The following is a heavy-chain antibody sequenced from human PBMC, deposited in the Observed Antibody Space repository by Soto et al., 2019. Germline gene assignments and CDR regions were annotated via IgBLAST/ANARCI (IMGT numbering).Heavy chain of an antibody. V-gene: IGHV4-39*01. D-gene: IGHD4-17*01. J-gene: IGHJ3*02. CDR1: GGSISSSSYY. Sequence: QLQLQESGPGLVKPSETLSLTCTVSGGSISSSSYYWGWIRQPPGKGLEWIGSIYYSGSTYYNPSLKSRVTISVDTSKNQFSLKLSSVPAADTAVYYCARYYGGRTGRAFDIWGQGTMVTVSS. CDR3: ARYYGGRTGRAFDI. CDR2: IYYSGST.